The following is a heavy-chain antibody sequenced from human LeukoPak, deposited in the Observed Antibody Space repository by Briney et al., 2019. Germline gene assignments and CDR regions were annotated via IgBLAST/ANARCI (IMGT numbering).Heavy chain of an antibody. CDR1: GFTFSSYG. CDR2: IWYDGSNK. V-gene: IGHV3-33*06. J-gene: IGHJ4*02. CDR3: AKVRGSYELDYFDY. Sequence: SLRLSCAASGFTFSSYGMHWVRQAPGKGLEWVAVIWYDGSNKYYADSVKGRFTISRDNSKNTLYLQMNSLRAEDTAVYYCAKVRGSYELDYFDYWGQGTLVTVSS. D-gene: IGHD1-26*01.